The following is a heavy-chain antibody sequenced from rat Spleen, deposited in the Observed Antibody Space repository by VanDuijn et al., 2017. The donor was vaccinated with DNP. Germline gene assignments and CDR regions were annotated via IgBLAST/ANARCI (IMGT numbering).Heavy chain of an antibody. CDR2: ISYDGGRT. Sequence: EVQLVESGGDLVQPGRSLKLFCAASGFTFSDYYMAWVRQAPTKGLEWVASISYDGGRTYYRDSVKGRFTISRDNAKSSLYLQMDSLRSEDTATYYCATLTTEGIDLAYWGQGTLVTVSS. CDR3: ATLTTEGIDLAY. D-gene: IGHD1-11*01. V-gene: IGHV5-20*01. J-gene: IGHJ3*01. CDR1: GFTFSDYY.